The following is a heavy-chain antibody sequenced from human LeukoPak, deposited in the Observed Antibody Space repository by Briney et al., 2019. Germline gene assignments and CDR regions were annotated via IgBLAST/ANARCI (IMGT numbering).Heavy chain of an antibody. J-gene: IGHJ5*02. CDR3: ARVYYDFWSGFANWFDP. CDR1: GGSVSSGSYY. CDR2: IYYSGST. D-gene: IGHD3-3*01. Sequence: PSETLSLTCTVPGGSVSSGSYYWSWIRQPPGKGLEWIGYIYYSGSTNYNPSLKSRVTISVDTSKNQFSLKLSSVTAADTAVYYCARVYYDFWSGFANWFDPWGQGTLVTVSS. V-gene: IGHV4-61*01.